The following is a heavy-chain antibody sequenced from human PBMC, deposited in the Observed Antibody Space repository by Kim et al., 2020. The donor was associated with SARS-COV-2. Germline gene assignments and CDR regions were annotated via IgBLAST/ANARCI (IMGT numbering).Heavy chain of an antibody. Sequence: GGSLRLSCAASGFTFSSYAMTWVRRAPGKGLEWVSVSGSGGSTYYADSVKGRFTVSRDKSKNTLYLQMNSLRAEDTAVYYCAKDLGRVVVFPLDYWGLGTPVIVSS. CDR3: AKDLGRVVVFPLDY. J-gene: IGHJ4*02. D-gene: IGHD2-15*01. CDR2: SGSGGST. V-gene: IGHV3-23*01. CDR1: GFTFSSYA.